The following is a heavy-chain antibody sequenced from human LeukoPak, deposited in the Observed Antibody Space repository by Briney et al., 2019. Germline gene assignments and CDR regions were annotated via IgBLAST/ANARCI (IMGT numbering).Heavy chain of an antibody. J-gene: IGHJ6*02. V-gene: IGHV1-18*01. Sequence: ASVKVSCKASGYTFTSYGISWVRQAPGQGLEWMGWISAYNGNTNYAQKLQGRVIMTTDTSTSAAYMELRSLRSDDTAVYYCARVCSSTSCHYYYYYGMDVWGQGTTVTVSS. D-gene: IGHD2-2*01. CDR3: ARVCSSTSCHYYYYYGMDV. CDR2: ISAYNGNT. CDR1: GYTFTSYG.